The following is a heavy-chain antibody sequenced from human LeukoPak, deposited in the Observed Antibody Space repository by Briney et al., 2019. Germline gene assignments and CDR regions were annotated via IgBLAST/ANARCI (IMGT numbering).Heavy chain of an antibody. CDR3: ATERDSSWTFDS. D-gene: IGHD6-13*01. Sequence: GGSLRLSCAASGFTFSDYYMSWIRQAPGKGLEWVSYISSSGSTIYYADSVKGRFTISRDNSKNTLYLQLNSLRAEDTAVYYCATERDSSWTFDSWGQGTLVTVSS. J-gene: IGHJ4*02. V-gene: IGHV3-11*04. CDR1: GFTFSDYY. CDR2: ISSSGSTI.